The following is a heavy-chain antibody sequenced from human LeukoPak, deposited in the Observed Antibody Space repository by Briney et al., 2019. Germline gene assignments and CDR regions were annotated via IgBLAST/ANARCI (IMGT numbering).Heavy chain of an antibody. V-gene: IGHV3-15*01. J-gene: IGHJ6*02. CDR3: ARGESGYDILTGYYDYYYYGMDV. CDR1: GFTFSNAW. CDR2: IKSKTDGGTT. Sequence: PGGSLRLSCAASGFTFSNAWMSWVRQAPGKGLEWVGRIKSKTDGGTTDYAAPVKGRFTISRDNSKNTLYLQMNSLRAEDTAVYYCARGESGYDILTGYYDYYYYGMDVWGQGTTVTVSS. D-gene: IGHD3-9*01.